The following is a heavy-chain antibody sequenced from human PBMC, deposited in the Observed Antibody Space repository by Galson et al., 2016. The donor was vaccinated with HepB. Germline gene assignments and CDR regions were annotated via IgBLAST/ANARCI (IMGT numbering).Heavy chain of an antibody. CDR2: IDPTDSYT. CDR3: ATSTGDFPSHGALDI. Sequence: QSGAEVKKPGESLRISCKGSGFSFTSFWITWVRQMPGKGLEWMGKIDPTDSYTNYSPSFQGHVTISADKSISTAYLQWNSLKAPDTAMYFCATSTGDFPSHGALDIWGQGTVVTVSS. V-gene: IGHV5-10-1*01. D-gene: IGHD4-17*01. CDR1: GFSFTSFW. J-gene: IGHJ3*02.